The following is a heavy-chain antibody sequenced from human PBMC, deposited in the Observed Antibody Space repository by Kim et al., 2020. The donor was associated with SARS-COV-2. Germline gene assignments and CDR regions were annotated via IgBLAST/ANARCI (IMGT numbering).Heavy chain of an antibody. CDR3: ARAPPALYYYDSSGYYYPFDY. V-gene: IGHV1-69*13. J-gene: IGHJ4*02. Sequence: SVKVSCKASGGTFSSYAISWVRQAPGQGLEWMGGIIPIFGTANYAQKFQGRVTITADESTSTAYMELSSLRSEDTAVYYCARAPPALYYYDSSGYYYPFDYWGQGTLVTVSS. CDR2: IIPIFGTA. D-gene: IGHD3-22*01. CDR1: GGTFSSYA.